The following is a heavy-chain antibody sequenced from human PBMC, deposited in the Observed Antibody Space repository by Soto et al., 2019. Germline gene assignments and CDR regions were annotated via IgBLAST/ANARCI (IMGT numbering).Heavy chain of an antibody. Sequence: ASVKVSCKASGYTFTTHYMHWVRQAPRQGLEWMGTINPSDGSTTYAQKFQGRVTMTRDTSTSTVYMELSSLIPEDTAVYYCARALDYDFYYYGMDVWGQGTTVTVSS. J-gene: IGHJ6*02. CDR1: GYTFTTHY. D-gene: IGHD4-17*01. CDR3: ARALDYDFYYYGMDV. V-gene: IGHV1-46*01. CDR2: INPSDGST.